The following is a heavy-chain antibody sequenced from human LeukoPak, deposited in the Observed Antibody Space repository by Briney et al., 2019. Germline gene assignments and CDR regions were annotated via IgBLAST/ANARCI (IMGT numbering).Heavy chain of an antibody. J-gene: IGHJ4*02. D-gene: IGHD3-10*01. Sequence: ASVKVSCKASGYTVTSYGISWVRQAPGQGLEWMGWISAYNGNTNYAQKLQGRVTMTTDTSTSTAYMELRSLRSDDTAVYYCARGRGTMVRGPLVDYWGQGTLVTVSS. CDR3: ARGRGTMVRGPLVDY. V-gene: IGHV1-18*04. CDR2: ISAYNGNT. CDR1: GYTVTSYG.